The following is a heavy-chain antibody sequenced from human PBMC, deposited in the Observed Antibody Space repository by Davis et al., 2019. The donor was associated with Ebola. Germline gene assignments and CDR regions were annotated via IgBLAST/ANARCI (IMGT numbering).Heavy chain of an antibody. CDR3: ARDIVATRVLPIYYYYGMDV. J-gene: IGHJ6*02. D-gene: IGHD5-12*01. Sequence: SETLSLTCAVSGGSISSSNWWSWVRQPPGKGLEWIGEIYHSGSTNYNPSLKSRVTISVDKSKNQFSLKLSSVTAADTAVYYCARDIVATRVLPIYYYYGMDVWGQGTTVTVSS. V-gene: IGHV4-4*02. CDR2: IYHSGST. CDR1: GGSISSSNW.